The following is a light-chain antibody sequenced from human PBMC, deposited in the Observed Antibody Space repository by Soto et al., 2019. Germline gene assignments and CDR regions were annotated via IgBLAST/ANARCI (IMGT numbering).Light chain of an antibody. CDR1: SSDVGGYNY. CDR3: SSYTSSSTPWV. V-gene: IGLV2-14*01. Sequence: QSALTQPASVSGSPGQSLTISCTGTSSDVGGYNYVSWYQQQPGKAPKLMIYDVSNRPSGVSNRFSGSKSGNTASLTISGLQAEDGADYYCSSYTSSSTPWVFGGGTKLTVL. CDR2: DVS. J-gene: IGLJ3*02.